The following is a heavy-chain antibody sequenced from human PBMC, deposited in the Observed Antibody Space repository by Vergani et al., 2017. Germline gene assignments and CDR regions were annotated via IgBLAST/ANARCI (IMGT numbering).Heavy chain of an antibody. CDR1: GGTFSSYA. V-gene: IGHV1-69*13. Sequence: QVQLVQSGAEVKKPGSSVKVSCKASGGTFSSYAISWVRQAPGQGLEWMGRIIPIFGTANYAQKFQGRVTITADESTSTAYMELSSLRSEDTAVYYCATQTYYYDSYGYGAFDIWGQGTMVNVSS. D-gene: IGHD3-22*01. CDR3: ATQTYYYDSYGYGAFDI. J-gene: IGHJ3*02. CDR2: IIPIFGTA.